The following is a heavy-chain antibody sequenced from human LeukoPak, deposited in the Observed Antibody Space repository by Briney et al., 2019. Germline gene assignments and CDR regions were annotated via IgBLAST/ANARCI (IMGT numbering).Heavy chain of an antibody. D-gene: IGHD6-19*01. J-gene: IGHJ4*02. V-gene: IGHV1-69*04. CDR1: GGTFSSYA. CDR2: IIPILGIA. CDR3: ARDEEGVTGTDY. Sequence: SVKVSCKASGGTFSSYAISWVRQAPGQGLEWMGRIIPILGIANYAQKFQGRVTITADKSTSTAYMELSSLRAEDTAVYYCARDEEGVTGTDYWGQGTLVSVSS.